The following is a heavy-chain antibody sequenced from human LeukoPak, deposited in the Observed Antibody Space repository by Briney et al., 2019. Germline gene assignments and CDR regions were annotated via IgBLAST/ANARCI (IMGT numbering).Heavy chain of an antibody. CDR3: ARHFPYCSSTSCYYYYYYYMDV. Sequence: SETLSLTCTVSGGSISSSSDYWGWIRQPPGKGLEWIGEINHSGSTNYNPSLKSRVTISVDTSKNQFSLKLSSVTAADTAVYYCARHFPYCSSTSCYYYYYYYMDVWGKGTTVTISS. CDR1: GGSISSSSDY. J-gene: IGHJ6*03. CDR2: INHSGST. D-gene: IGHD2-2*01. V-gene: IGHV4-39*01.